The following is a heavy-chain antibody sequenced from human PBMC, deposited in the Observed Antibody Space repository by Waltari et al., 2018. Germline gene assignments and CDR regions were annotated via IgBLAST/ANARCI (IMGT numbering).Heavy chain of an antibody. CDR2: ISSSGSTI. D-gene: IGHD5-12*01. CDR1: GFPVSSYE. V-gene: IGHV3-48*03. Sequence: EVQLVESGGGLVQPGGSLRRSCAASGFPVSSYEMNGVRPAPGKGLEWVSSISSSGSTIYYADSVKGRFTISRDNAKNSLYLQMNSLRAEDTAVYYCARDLPYSGYDYWGQGTLVTVSS. J-gene: IGHJ4*02. CDR3: ARDLPYSGYDY.